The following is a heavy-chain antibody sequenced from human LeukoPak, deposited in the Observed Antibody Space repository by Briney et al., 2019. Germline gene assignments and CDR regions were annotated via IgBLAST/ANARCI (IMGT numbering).Heavy chain of an antibody. V-gene: IGHV4-4*07. D-gene: IGHD2-2*01. CDR3: ARVIPSRGVAWFDP. Sequence: SETLSLTCTVSGGSISSYYWSWIRQPAGKGLEWIGRIYTSGSTNYNPSLKSRVTMSVDTSKNQFSLKLSPVTAADTAVYYCARVIPSRGVAWFDPWGQGTLVTVSS. J-gene: IGHJ5*02. CDR1: GGSISSYY. CDR2: IYTSGST.